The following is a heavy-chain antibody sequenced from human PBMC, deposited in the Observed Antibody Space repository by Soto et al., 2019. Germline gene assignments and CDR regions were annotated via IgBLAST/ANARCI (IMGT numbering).Heavy chain of an antibody. V-gene: IGHV3-23*01. CDR2: ISGSGGST. Sequence: GXSLRLSCAASGFTFSSYXXXXXRQAPGKGLEWVSAISGSGGSTYYADSVKGRFTISRDNSKNTLYLQMNSLRAEDTAVYYCAKVPGRKVATRPLDYWGQGTXVTVSS. D-gene: IGHD5-12*01. J-gene: IGHJ4*02. CDR3: AKVPGRKVATRPLDY. CDR1: GFTFSSYX.